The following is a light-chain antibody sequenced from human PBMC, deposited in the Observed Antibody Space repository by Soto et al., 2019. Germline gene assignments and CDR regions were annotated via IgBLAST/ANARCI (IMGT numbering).Light chain of an antibody. CDR3: QQTYSTPFT. V-gene: IGKV1-39*01. Sequence: DIQMTQAPASLSASVGDRVTITCRASQSINKYINWYQQKPGKAPNLLINGASSLQSGVPSRFSGSGSGTDFTLTISNLQPEDFATYYCQQTYSTPFTFGPGNKGDL. CDR2: GAS. J-gene: IGKJ3*01. CDR1: QSINKY.